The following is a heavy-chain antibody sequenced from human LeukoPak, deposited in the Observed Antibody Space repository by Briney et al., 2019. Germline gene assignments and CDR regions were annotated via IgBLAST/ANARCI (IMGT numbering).Heavy chain of an antibody. Sequence: SETLSLTCTVSGGSISSSSYYWGWIRQPPGKGLEWIGSIYYSGSTYYNPSLKSRVTISVDTSKNQFSLKLSSVTAADTAVYYCARGAKCSGGSCLERINPHYWGQGTLVTVSS. J-gene: IGHJ4*02. CDR3: ARGAKCSGGSCLERINPHY. D-gene: IGHD2-15*01. CDR2: IYYSGST. CDR1: GGSISSSSYY. V-gene: IGHV4-39*07.